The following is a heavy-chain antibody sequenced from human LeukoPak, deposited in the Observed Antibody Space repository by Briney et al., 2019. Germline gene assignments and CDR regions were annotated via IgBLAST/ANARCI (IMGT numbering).Heavy chain of an antibody. V-gene: IGHV3-21*01. Sequence: PGGSLRLSCAASGFTFSSYSMNWVRQAPGKGLEWVSSISSSSSYIYYADSVKGRFTISRDNAKNSLYLQMNSLRAEDSAVYYCARGSSYYYFYMDVWGKGTTVTISS. J-gene: IGHJ6*03. CDR3: ARGSSYYYFYMDV. CDR2: ISSSSSYI. CDR1: GFTFSSYS. D-gene: IGHD3-10*01.